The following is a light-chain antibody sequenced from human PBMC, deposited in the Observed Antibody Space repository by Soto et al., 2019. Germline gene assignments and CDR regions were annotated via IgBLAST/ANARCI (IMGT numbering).Light chain of an antibody. V-gene: IGKV3-15*01. CDR3: QQYSKWPIT. Sequence: TQSPVTLSLSPGERATLSCRASQSVTIGYLAWFQQHPGQPPRLLIYGISTRATGIPARFSGSGSGTEFSLTISSLQSEDFAVYYCQQYSKWPITFGQGTRLEIK. J-gene: IGKJ5*01. CDR2: GIS. CDR1: QSVTIGY.